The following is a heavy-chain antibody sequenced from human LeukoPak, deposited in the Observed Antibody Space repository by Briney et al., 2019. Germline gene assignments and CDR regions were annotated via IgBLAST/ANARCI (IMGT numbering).Heavy chain of an antibody. CDR3: ARDPTAYDFWSGQPPYYMDV. V-gene: IGHV4-61*02. Sequence: TLSLTCTVSGGSISSGSYYWSWIRQPAGKGLEWIGRIYTSGSTNYNPSLKSLVTISVDTSKNQFSLKLSSVTAADTAVYYCARDPTAYDFWSGQPPYYMDVWGKGTTVTVSS. CDR2: IYTSGST. J-gene: IGHJ6*03. D-gene: IGHD3-3*01. CDR1: GGSISSGSYY.